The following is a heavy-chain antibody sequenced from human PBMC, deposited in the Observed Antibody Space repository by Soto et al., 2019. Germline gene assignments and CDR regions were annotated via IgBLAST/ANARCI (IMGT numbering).Heavy chain of an antibody. V-gene: IGHV5-51*01. Sequence: PGESLKISCQGSGYSFGCSFTSFWIGWVRQMPGKGLEWMGLIYPGDSDTRYSPSFQGQVTISADRSSSTAYLQWSRLKASDTAMYYCATPGGYDYSVYWGQGTLVTVS. CDR1: GYSFGCSFTSFW. CDR2: IYPGDSDT. J-gene: IGHJ4*02. D-gene: IGHD5-12*01. CDR3: ATPGGYDYSVY.